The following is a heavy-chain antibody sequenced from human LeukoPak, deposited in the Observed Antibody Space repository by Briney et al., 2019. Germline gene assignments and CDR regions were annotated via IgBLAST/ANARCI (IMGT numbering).Heavy chain of an antibody. J-gene: IGHJ6*02. CDR3: AKARGTDYYYYYGMDV. CDR1: GGTFSSYA. V-gene: IGHV1-69*04. Sequence: SVKVSCKASGGTFSSYAISWVRQAPGQGLEWMGRIIPILGIANYAQKFQGRVTITADKSTSTAYMELSSLRSEDTAVYYCAKARGTDYYYYYGMDVWGQGTTVTVSS. CDR2: IIPILGIA.